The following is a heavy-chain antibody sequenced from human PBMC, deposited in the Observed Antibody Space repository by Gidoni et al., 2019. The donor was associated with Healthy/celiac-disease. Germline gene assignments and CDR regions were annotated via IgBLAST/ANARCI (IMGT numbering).Heavy chain of an antibody. CDR3: ARLPSTVTFVVDY. J-gene: IGHJ4*02. D-gene: IGHD4-17*01. Sequence: EVQLVQSGAEVKKHGKSLKISCRGAGSSFTSYWIGWVRQMPGKGLEWMGIIYPGDSDTRYSPSFQGQVTISADKSISTAYLQWSSLKASDTAMYYCARLPSTVTFVVDYWGQGTLVTVSS. CDR2: IYPGDSDT. CDR1: GSSFTSYW. V-gene: IGHV5-51*01.